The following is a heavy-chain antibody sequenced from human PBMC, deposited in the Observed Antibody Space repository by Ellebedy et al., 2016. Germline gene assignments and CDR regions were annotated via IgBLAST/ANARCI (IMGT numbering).Heavy chain of an antibody. J-gene: IGHJ4*02. Sequence: GESLKISXAASGFTFSSYAMSWVRQAPGKGLEWVSAISGSGGSTYYADSAKGRFTISRDNAKNSLYLHLNSLRADDTAVYYCAFGAKGGSFDYWGQGTLVTVSS. D-gene: IGHD4/OR15-4a*01. CDR2: ISGSGGST. CDR3: AFGAKGGSFDY. CDR1: GFTFSSYA. V-gene: IGHV3-23*01.